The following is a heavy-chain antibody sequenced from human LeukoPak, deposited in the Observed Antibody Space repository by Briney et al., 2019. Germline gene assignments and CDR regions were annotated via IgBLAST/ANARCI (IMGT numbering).Heavy chain of an antibody. D-gene: IGHD5-12*01. CDR3: ARDGYSGSDAL. CDR1: GGSISSYY. V-gene: IGHV4-4*07. Sequence: ASETLSLTCTVSGGSISSYYWSWIRQPAGKGPEWIGRIYTSGSTNYNPSLKSRVTMSVDTSQNQFSLKLSSVTAADTAVYYCARDGYSGSDALWGQGTLVTVSS. J-gene: IGHJ4*02. CDR2: IYTSGST.